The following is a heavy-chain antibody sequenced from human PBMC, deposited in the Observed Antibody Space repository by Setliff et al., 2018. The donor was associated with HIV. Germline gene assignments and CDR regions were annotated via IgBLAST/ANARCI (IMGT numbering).Heavy chain of an antibody. V-gene: IGHV1-46*01. CDR1: GYTFTSYY. D-gene: IGHD3-10*01. Sequence: GASVKVSCKASGYTFTSYYMHWVRQAPGQGLEWVGIINPSGGSTSYAQKFQGRVTVTRDTSTNTVYMELTSLRSDDTAVYYCAREEDGEPWGQGTLVTVSS. J-gene: IGHJ4*02. CDR2: INPSGGST. CDR3: AREEDGEP.